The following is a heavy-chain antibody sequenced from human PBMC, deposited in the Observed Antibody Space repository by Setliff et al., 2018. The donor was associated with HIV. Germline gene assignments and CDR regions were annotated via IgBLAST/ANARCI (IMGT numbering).Heavy chain of an antibody. Sequence: GESLKVSCKASGGTFSSYAISWVRQAPGQGLEWMGVINTSGGSAGYAEKFQARVTLTRDTSTSTVYMELSGLREEDTAVYYCARDGASGSGYYWADYWGQGTLVTVSS. CDR1: GGTFSSYA. J-gene: IGHJ4*02. CDR2: INTSGGSA. V-gene: IGHV1-46*01. CDR3: ARDGASGSGYYWADY. D-gene: IGHD3-3*01.